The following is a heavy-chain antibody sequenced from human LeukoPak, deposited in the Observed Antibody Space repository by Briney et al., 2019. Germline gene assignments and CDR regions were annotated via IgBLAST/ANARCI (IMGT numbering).Heavy chain of an antibody. V-gene: IGHV3-53*01. Sequence: GGSLRLSCAASGFTVSSNYMSWVRQAPGKWLEWVSFIYSDGTTYYADSVKGRFTISRDNSKNILYLQMNNLRAQDTAVYYCARGIKARLAKEWEPGAYFDYWGQGALVTVSS. J-gene: IGHJ4*02. CDR2: IYSDGTT. CDR3: ARGIKARLAKEWEPGAYFDY. CDR1: GFTVSSNY. D-gene: IGHD1-26*01.